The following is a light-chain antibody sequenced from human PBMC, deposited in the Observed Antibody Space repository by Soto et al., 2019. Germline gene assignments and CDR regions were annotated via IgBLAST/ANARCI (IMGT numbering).Light chain of an antibody. CDR2: AAS. V-gene: IGKV1-12*01. J-gene: IGKJ5*01. CDR1: QGISSW. Sequence: DIQMTQSPSSVSASVGDRVTITCRASQGISSWLAWYQQKPGKAPKLLIYAASRLQSGVPSRFRGSGSVTDLTLTISSLKPEDFANYYCLRANSFPIAFGQGTRLEIK. CDR3: LRANSFPIA.